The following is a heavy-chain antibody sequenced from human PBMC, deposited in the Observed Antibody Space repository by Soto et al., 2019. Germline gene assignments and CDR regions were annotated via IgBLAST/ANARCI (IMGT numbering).Heavy chain of an antibody. D-gene: IGHD6-13*01. CDR2: ISYDGSNK. Sequence: QVQLVESGGGVVQPGRSLRLSCAASGFTFSSYDMHWVRQAPGKGLEWVAVISYDGSNKYYTDSVKGRFTISRDNSKNTLYLQMNSLRAEDTAVYYCAKDHSSSWYYFDYWGQGTLVTVSS. CDR3: AKDHSSSWYYFDY. J-gene: IGHJ4*02. CDR1: GFTFSSYD. V-gene: IGHV3-30*18.